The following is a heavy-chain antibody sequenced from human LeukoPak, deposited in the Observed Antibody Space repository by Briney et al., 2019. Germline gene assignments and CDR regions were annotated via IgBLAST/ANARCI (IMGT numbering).Heavy chain of an antibody. J-gene: IGHJ1*01. V-gene: IGHV3-11*01. D-gene: IGHD5-24*01. CDR1: GFTFGDYA. CDR2: ISSSGSTI. CDR3: ARDRAWDDGYNSRYFQH. Sequence: GGSLRLSCTASGFTFGDYAMSWIRQAPGKGLEWVSYISSSGSTIYYADSVKGRFTISRDNAKNSLYLQMNSLRAEDTAVYYCARDRAWDDGYNSRYFQHWGQGTLVTVSS.